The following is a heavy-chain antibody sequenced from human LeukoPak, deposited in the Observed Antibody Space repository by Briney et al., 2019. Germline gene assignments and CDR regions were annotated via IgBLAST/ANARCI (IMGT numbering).Heavy chain of an antibody. V-gene: IGHV4-59*01. D-gene: IGHD4-17*01. J-gene: IGHJ4*02. Sequence: PSETLSLTCTVSGGSISSSYWSWIRQPPGKGLEWIGYIYYSGSTNYNPSLKSRVTISVDPHKNHLSLELSSVTAAKTAGYYCARADHGDVEYWGQGTLVTVSS. CDR1: GGSISSSY. CDR3: ARADHGDVEY. CDR2: IYYSGST.